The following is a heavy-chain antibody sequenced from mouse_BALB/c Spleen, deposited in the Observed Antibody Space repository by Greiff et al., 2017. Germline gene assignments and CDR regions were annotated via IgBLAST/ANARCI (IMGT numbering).Heavy chain of an antibody. J-gene: IGHJ1*01. CDR2: ISYSGST. CDR1: GYSITSDYA. D-gene: IGHD1-1*01. Sequence: EVQLQQSGPGLVKPSQSLSLTCTVTGYSITSDYAWNWIRQFPGNKLEWMGYISYSGSTSYNPSLKSRISITRDTSKNQFFLQLNSVTTEDTATYYCARSGFVITTAFLWYFDVWGAGTTVTVSS. V-gene: IGHV3-2*02. CDR3: ARSGFVITTAFLWYFDV.